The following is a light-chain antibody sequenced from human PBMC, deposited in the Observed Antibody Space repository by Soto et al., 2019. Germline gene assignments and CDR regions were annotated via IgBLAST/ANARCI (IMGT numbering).Light chain of an antibody. Sequence: EIVMTQSPATLSVSPGERATLSCRASQSVSGNLAWYQQKPGQAPRLLIFDASTRATGIPGRFSGSGSGTEFNLTISSLLSEDFALYYCQQYNLWPLTFGGGTRVEIK. J-gene: IGKJ4*01. CDR2: DAS. CDR3: QQYNLWPLT. V-gene: IGKV3-15*01. CDR1: QSVSGN.